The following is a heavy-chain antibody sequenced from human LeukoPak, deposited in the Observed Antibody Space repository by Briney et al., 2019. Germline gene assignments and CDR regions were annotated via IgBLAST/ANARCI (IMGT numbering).Heavy chain of an antibody. D-gene: IGHD1-26*01. Sequence: GGSLRLSCAASGFTVSSNYMGWVRQAPGKGLEWVSVIYSGGSTYYADSVKGRFIISRDNSKNTLYLQMNSLRAEDTAVYYCARETISGSYGYWGQGTLVTVSS. CDR1: GFTVSSNY. CDR3: ARETISGSYGY. CDR2: IYSGGST. J-gene: IGHJ4*02. V-gene: IGHV3-66*02.